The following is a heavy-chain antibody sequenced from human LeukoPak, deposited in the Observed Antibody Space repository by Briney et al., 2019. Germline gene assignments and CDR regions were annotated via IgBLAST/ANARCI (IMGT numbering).Heavy chain of an antibody. CDR2: IKQDGSEK. V-gene: IGHV3-7*01. CDR1: GFIFSTYV. D-gene: IGHD4-17*01. CDR3: ARVRLTVTTFKRQNFDY. Sequence: GGSLRLSCAGSGFIFSTYVMSWVRQAPGKGLEWVANIKQDGSEKYYVDSVKGRFTISRDNAKNSLYLQMNSLRAEDTAVYYCARVRLTVTTFKRQNFDYWGQGTLVTVSS. J-gene: IGHJ4*02.